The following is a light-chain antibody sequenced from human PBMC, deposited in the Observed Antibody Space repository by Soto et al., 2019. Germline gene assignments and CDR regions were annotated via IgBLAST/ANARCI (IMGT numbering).Light chain of an antibody. V-gene: IGLV6-57*04. Sequence: NFMLTQPHSVLESPGKTVTISCTRSSGSIAGSYVQWYQQRPGSAPATVIYEDYQRPSGVPDRFSGSIDSSSNSASLTISGLKTEDEADYYCQSYDSSDPVVFGGGTKLTVL. J-gene: IGLJ2*01. CDR1: SGSIAGSY. CDR2: EDY. CDR3: QSYDSSDPVV.